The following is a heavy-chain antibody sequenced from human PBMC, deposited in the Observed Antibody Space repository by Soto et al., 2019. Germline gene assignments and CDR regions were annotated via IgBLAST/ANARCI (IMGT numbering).Heavy chain of an antibody. Sequence: GGSLRLSCAASGFTFSTYEFNWVRQAPGRGLEWISYISVSGNIIKYAESVKGRFTISRDNADNSLHLHMSNLRVDDTALYFCVRDTMRASAAASLDYWGQGTQVTVSS. D-gene: IGHD2-2*01. V-gene: IGHV3-48*03. CDR2: ISVSGNII. CDR1: GFTFSTYE. J-gene: IGHJ4*02. CDR3: VRDTMRASAAASLDY.